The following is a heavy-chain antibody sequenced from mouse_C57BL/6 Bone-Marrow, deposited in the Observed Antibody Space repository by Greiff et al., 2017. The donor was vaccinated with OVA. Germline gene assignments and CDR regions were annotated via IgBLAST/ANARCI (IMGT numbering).Heavy chain of an antibody. V-gene: IGHV1-64*01. CDR3: ARDYCGTSWFAY. Sequence: QVQLKQPGAELVKPGASVKLSCKASGYTFTSYWMHWVKQRPGQGLEWIGMIHPNSGSTNYNEKFKSKTTLTVDKSSSTAYMQLSSLTSEDSAVYYCARDYCGTSWFAYWGQGTLVTVSA. CDR2: IHPNSGST. D-gene: IGHD1-1*01. CDR1: GYTFTSYW. J-gene: IGHJ3*01.